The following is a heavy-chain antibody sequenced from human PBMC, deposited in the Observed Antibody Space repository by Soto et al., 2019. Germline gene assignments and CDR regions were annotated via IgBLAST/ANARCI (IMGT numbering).Heavy chain of an antibody. CDR1: GGSISSSSYY. J-gene: IGHJ4*02. CDR2: IYYSGST. Sequence: SETLSLTCTVSGGSISSSSYYWGWIRQPPGKGLEWIGSIYYSGSTYYNPSLKSRVTISEDTSKNQFSLKLSSVTAADTAVYYCARRDYDFWSGYFDYWGQGTLVTVSS. V-gene: IGHV4-39*01. CDR3: ARRDYDFWSGYFDY. D-gene: IGHD3-3*01.